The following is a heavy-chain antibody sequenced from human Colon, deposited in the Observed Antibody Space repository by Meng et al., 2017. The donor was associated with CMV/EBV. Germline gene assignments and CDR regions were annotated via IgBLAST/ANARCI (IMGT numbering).Heavy chain of an antibody. CDR1: GFTFDDYA. J-gene: IGHJ6*02. CDR2: ISWNSAII. CDR3: VKEVGLSGRFSAMDV. D-gene: IGHD3-3*01. Sequence: GGSLRLSCVASGFTFDDYAMHWARQAPGKGLEWVSSISWNSAIIDYAGSVKGRFTISRDNAQNSLYLQMHSLRVEDTALYYCVKEVGLSGRFSAMDVWGQGTTVTVSS. V-gene: IGHV3-9*01.